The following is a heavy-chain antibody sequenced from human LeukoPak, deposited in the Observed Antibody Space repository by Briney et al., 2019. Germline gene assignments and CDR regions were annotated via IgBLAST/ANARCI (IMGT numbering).Heavy chain of an antibody. V-gene: IGHV1-18*01. CDR2: ISAYNGDT. Sequence: GASVKVSCKASGYTFTSYGISWVRQAPGQGLEWMGWISAYNGDTKYGQNFQVRVTMTTDTSTTTAYMDLRSLSSDDTAVYYCGRVDMATTKDYWGQGTLVTVSS. D-gene: IGHD5-24*01. J-gene: IGHJ4*02. CDR3: GRVDMATTKDY. CDR1: GYTFTSYG.